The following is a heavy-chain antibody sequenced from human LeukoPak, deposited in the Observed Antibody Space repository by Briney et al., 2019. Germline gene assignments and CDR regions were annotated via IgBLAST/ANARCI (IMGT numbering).Heavy chain of an antibody. Sequence: MPSETLSLTCTVSGGSISSGGYYWSWIRQHPGKGLEWIGYIYYSGSTYYNPSLKSRVTISVDTSKNQFSLKLSSVTAADTAVYYCARGWHSSSWAARDWGQGTLVTVSS. V-gene: IGHV4-31*03. CDR2: IYYSGST. D-gene: IGHD6-13*01. CDR1: GGSISSGGYY. J-gene: IGHJ4*02. CDR3: ARGWHSSSWAARD.